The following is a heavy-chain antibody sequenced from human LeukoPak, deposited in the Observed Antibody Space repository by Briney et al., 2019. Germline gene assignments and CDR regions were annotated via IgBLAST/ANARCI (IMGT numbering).Heavy chain of an antibody. CDR3: ARDFSRPANGWLVDFWFDP. Sequence: PSETLSLTCTVSSYSISSGYYWGWIRQPPGKGLEWVGSIYHSGSTYYSPSLKSRLTISLDTSKNQFSLKLSSVTAADTAVYYCARDFSRPANGWLVDFWFDPWGQGTLVTVSS. CDR2: IYHSGST. J-gene: IGHJ5*02. V-gene: IGHV4-38-2*02. D-gene: IGHD6-19*01. CDR1: SYSISSGYY.